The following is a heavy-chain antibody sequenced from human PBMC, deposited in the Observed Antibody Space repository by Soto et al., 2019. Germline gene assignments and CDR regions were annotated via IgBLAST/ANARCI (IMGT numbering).Heavy chain of an antibody. CDR2: IVVGSGNT. CDR1: GFTFTSSA. CDR3: AAMYYDILTGYYYDGMDV. D-gene: IGHD3-9*01. Sequence: QMQLVQSGPEVKKPGTSVKVSCKASGFTFTSSAMQWVRQARGQRLEWIGWIVVGSGNTNYAQKFQERVTITRDMSTRTAYMERSSLRSEDTAVYYCAAMYYDILTGYYYDGMDVWGQGTTVTVSS. J-gene: IGHJ6*02. V-gene: IGHV1-58*02.